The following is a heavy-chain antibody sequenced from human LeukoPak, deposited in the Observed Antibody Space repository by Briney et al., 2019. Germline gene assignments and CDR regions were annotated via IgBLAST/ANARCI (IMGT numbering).Heavy chain of an antibody. J-gene: IGHJ5*02. Sequence: SETLSLTCTVSGGSISSYYWSWIRQPPGKGLEWIGYIYYSGSTNYNPSLKSRVTISVDTSKNQFSLKLSSVTAADTAVYYCARALTPLCDFWSGYRAGPQAPNWFDPWGQGTLVTVSS. D-gene: IGHD3-3*01. CDR3: ARALTPLCDFWSGYRAGPQAPNWFDP. CDR1: GGSISSYY. CDR2: IYYSGST. V-gene: IGHV4-59*01.